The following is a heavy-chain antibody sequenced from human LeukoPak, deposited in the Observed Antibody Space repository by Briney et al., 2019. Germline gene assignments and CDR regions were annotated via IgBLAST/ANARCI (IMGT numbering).Heavy chain of an antibody. D-gene: IGHD6-6*01. V-gene: IGHV3-23*01. Sequence: GRSLRLSCAASGFTFSSYAMSCVRHAPGKGLEWVSAISGSGGSTYYADYVKGRFTISRENSKNTLYLQMNSLRAEDTAVYYCAKWTEVEYSSSVGAFDIWGQGTMVTVSS. CDR1: GFTFSSYA. J-gene: IGHJ3*02. CDR2: ISGSGGST. CDR3: AKWTEVEYSSSVGAFDI.